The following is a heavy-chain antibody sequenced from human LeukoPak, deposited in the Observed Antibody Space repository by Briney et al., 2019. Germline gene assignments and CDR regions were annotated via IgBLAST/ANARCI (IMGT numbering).Heavy chain of an antibody. D-gene: IGHD3-9*01. Sequence: PVKDSCKASGGTFSSYAISWVRQAPGQGLEWMGGIIPIFGTASYAQKFQGRVTITADESTSTAYMELSSLRSEATAVYYCARNAVLRYFDAHLNWFDPWGQGTLVTVSS. CDR3: ARNAVLRYFDAHLNWFDP. V-gene: IGHV1-69*13. CDR1: GGTFSSYA. CDR2: IIPIFGTA. J-gene: IGHJ5*02.